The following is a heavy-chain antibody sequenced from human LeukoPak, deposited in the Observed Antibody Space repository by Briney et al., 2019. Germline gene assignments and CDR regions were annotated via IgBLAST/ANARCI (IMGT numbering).Heavy chain of an antibody. D-gene: IGHD5/OR15-5a*01. CDR2: IGPKNGNT. V-gene: IGHV1-18*01. CDR1: GYSFVNYG. J-gene: IGHJ6*03. Sequence: ASVKVSCKASGYSFVNYGISWVRQAPGQGREWMGWIGPKNGNTNFGQNFLVRLTLTADTSTPTIYMELTSLRTDDTATYYCARRHSVLTDPLSHYYYYMDVWGKGTTVIVSS. CDR3: ARRHSVLTDPLSHYYYYMDV.